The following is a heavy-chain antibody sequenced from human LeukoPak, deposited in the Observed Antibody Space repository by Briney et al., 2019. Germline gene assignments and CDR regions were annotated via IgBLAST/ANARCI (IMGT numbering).Heavy chain of an antibody. CDR3: ASGDTAMVTCDY. CDR1: GGTFTSYA. V-gene: IGHV1-69*01. Sequence: GSSVKVSCKASGGTFTSYAISWVRQAPGQGLEWRGGIIPIFGTANYAQKFQGRVTITADESTSTAYMELSSLRSEDTAVYYCASGDTAMVTCDYWGQGTLVTVSS. D-gene: IGHD5-18*01. CDR2: IIPIFGTA. J-gene: IGHJ4*02.